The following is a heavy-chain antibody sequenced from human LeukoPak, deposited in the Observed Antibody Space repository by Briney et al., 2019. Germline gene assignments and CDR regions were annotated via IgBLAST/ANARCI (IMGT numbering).Heavy chain of an antibody. V-gene: IGHV3-23*01. Sequence: PGGSLRLYCAASGFTFNSDAMSWVRQAPGKGLEWVSVISASGASPYYADSVKGRFTISRDNSKDTLYLQMNSLRAEDTAVYYCAKRAVAGTYYFDYWGQGTLVTVSS. D-gene: IGHD6-19*01. J-gene: IGHJ4*02. CDR1: GFTFNSDA. CDR3: AKRAVAGTYYFDY. CDR2: ISASGASP.